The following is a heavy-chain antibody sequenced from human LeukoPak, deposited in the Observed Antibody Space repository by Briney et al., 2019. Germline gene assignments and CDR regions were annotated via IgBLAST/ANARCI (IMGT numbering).Heavy chain of an antibody. Sequence: GRSLRLSCAASGFTFSSYGMHWVRQARGKGLEWVAVIWYDGSNKYYADSVKGRFTISRDNSKNTLYLQMNSLRAEDTAVYYCARGTLLTGYSSGWYIWFDPWGQGTLVTVSS. CDR3: ARGTLLTGYSSGWYIWFDP. J-gene: IGHJ5*02. V-gene: IGHV3-33*01. CDR1: GFTFSSYG. CDR2: IWYDGSNK. D-gene: IGHD6-19*01.